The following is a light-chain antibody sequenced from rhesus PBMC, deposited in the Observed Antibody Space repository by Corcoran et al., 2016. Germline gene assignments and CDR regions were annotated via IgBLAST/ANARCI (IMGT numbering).Light chain of an antibody. J-gene: IGKJ2*01. CDR2: QAS. CDR3: LQSTNSPYS. Sequence: DIVLTQSPASLAVSPGQRATITCRASERVSCFGINLIHWYQQKPGQPPKLLIYQASKKDTGVPARFSGSWSGTDFTLTIIPVEAYDAADYYCLQSTNSPYSFGQGTKVEIK. CDR1: ERVSCFGINL. V-gene: IGKV7-13*01.